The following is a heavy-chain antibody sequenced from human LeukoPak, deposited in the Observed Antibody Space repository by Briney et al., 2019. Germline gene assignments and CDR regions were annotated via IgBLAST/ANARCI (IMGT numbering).Heavy chain of an antibody. CDR2: ISGSGVST. Sequence: PGGSLRLSCAASGFTFSNYAMSWVRQAPGKGLEWVSGISGSGVSTYYADSVKGRFTISRDNSKNTLYLQMNSLRAEDTAIYCCLSESSGYYKFDYWGQGTLVTVSS. CDR3: LSESSGYYKFDY. CDR1: GFTFSNYA. V-gene: IGHV3-23*01. D-gene: IGHD3-22*01. J-gene: IGHJ4*02.